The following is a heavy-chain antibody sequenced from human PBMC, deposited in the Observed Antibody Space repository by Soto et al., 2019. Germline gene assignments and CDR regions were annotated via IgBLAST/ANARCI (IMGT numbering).Heavy chain of an antibody. D-gene: IGHD4-17*01. CDR1: GGSISSGGYY. Sequence: QVQLQESGPGLVKPSQNLSLTCTVSGGSISSGGYYWSWIRKHPGKGLEWMGYIYYSGSTYYNPTFKSRVTISVDKSKNQFSMKLSSVTAADTAVYYCAREMDYGDLNWCDPWGQGTLVTVSS. J-gene: IGHJ5*02. CDR2: IYYSGST. V-gene: IGHV4-31*03. CDR3: AREMDYGDLNWCDP.